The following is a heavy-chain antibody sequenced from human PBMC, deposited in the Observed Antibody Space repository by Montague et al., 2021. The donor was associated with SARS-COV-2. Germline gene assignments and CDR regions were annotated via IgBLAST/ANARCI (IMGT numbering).Heavy chain of an antibody. CDR1: GFTFHDYA. CDR3: AKDRGYYGSGSYFEY. V-gene: IGHV3-9*01. CDR2: ISWNSGGI. D-gene: IGHD3-10*01. J-gene: IGHJ4*02. Sequence: SLRLSCAASGFTFHDYALHWVRQVPGKGLEWVSGISWNSGGIGYGDPVKGRFTISRDNAKNSLYLQMNSLRAEDTALYYCAKDRGYYGSGSYFEYWGQGTLVTVSS.